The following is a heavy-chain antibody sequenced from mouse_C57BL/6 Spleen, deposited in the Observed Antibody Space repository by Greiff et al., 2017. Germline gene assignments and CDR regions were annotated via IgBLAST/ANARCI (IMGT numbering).Heavy chain of an antibody. CDR3: ARALYYGSSPYWYFDV. Sequence: EVQLQQSGPELVKPGASVKISCKASGYSFTDYNMNWVKQSNGKSLEWIGVINPNYGTTSYNQKFKGKATLTVDQSSSTAYMQLNSLTSEDSAVYYCARALYYGSSPYWYFDVWGTGTTVTVSS. CDR1: GYSFTDYN. J-gene: IGHJ1*03. CDR2: INPNYGTT. D-gene: IGHD1-1*01. V-gene: IGHV1-39*01.